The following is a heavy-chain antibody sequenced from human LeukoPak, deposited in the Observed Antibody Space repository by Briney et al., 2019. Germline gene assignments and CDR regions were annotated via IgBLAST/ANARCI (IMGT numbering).Heavy chain of an antibody. D-gene: IGHD3-10*01. J-gene: IGHJ4*02. Sequence: SXXVSCKASGGTFISYAISWVRQAPGQGLEWMGGIIPIFGTANYAQKFQGRVTITADESTSTAYMELSSLRSEDTAVYYCARDLYSGNYYNGGGGYFDYRGQGTLVTVSS. CDR1: GGTFISYA. CDR3: ARDLYSGNYYNGGGGYFDY. CDR2: IIPIFGTA. V-gene: IGHV1-69*01.